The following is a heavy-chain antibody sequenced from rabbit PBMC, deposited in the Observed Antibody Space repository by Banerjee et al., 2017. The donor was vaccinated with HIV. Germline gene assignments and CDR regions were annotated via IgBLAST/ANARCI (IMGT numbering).Heavy chain of an antibody. Sequence: VESGGDLVKPGASLTLTCTASGVSFSFSNYMCWVRQAPGKGLEWIGCVDVGSSGFTYFANWAKGRFTISKTSSTTVTLKMTSLTAADTATYFCARDLTGVIGWNFKLWGPGTLVTVS. CDR2: VDVGSSGFT. D-gene: IGHD1-1*01. J-gene: IGHJ4*01. CDR3: ARDLTGVIGWNFKL. V-gene: IGHV1S40*01. CDR1: GVSFSFSNY.